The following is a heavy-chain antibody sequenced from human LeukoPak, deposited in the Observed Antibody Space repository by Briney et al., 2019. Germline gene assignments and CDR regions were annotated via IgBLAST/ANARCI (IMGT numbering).Heavy chain of an antibody. D-gene: IGHD4-17*01. V-gene: IGHV3-21*01. J-gene: IGHJ3*02. CDR2: ISSSSSYI. Sequence: GGSLRLSCAASGFTFSSYSMNWVRQAPGKGLEWVSSISSSSSYIYYADSVMGRFTISRDNAKSSLYLQMNSLRAEDTAVYYCASYGDYNDALDIWGQGTMVTVSS. CDR1: GFTFSSYS. CDR3: ASYGDYNDALDI.